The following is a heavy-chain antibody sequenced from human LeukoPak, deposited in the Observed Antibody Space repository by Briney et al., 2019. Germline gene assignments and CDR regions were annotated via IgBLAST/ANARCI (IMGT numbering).Heavy chain of an antibody. CDR3: ARGPYSYDSSGAFDI. CDR1: GDSISNGDYY. J-gene: IGHJ3*02. CDR2: ISSSGST. V-gene: IGHV4-61*02. Sequence: SETLSLTCTVSGDSISNGDYYWSWIRQPAGKGLEWIGRISSSGSTNYNPSLKSRVTISVDTSKNQFSLKPSSVTAADTAVYFCARGPYSYDSSGAFDIWGQGTMVTVSS. D-gene: IGHD3-22*01.